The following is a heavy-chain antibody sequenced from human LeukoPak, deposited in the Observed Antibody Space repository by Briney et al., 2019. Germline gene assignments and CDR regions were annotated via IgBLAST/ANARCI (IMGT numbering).Heavy chain of an antibody. V-gene: IGHV4-28*01. Sequence: SSETLSLTCAVSGYSISSSNWWGWIRQPPGKGLEWIGYIYYSGSTYYNPSLKSRVTMSVDTSKNQFSLKLSSVTAVDTAVYYCARMGETITGSRYFDWSQFDDAFDIWGQGTMVTVSS. CDR3: ARMGETITGSRYFDWSQFDDAFDI. CDR2: IYYSGST. D-gene: IGHD3-9*01. J-gene: IGHJ3*02. CDR1: GYSISSSNW.